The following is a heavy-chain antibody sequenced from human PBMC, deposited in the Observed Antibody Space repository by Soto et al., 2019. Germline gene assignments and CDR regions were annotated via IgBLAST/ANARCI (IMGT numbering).Heavy chain of an antibody. CDR3: ARDCSGGSCYPGMDV. Sequence: PGGSLRLSCAASGFNFNSYTNNCVRQAPGKRMEWLSSISSSGYIFSTDSVRGRFTISRDNAKNSVYLQINSLRAEDTAVYFCARDCSGGSCYPGMDVWGQGTTVTVSS. V-gene: IGHV3-21*01. CDR2: ISSSGYI. J-gene: IGHJ6*02. D-gene: IGHD2-15*01. CDR1: GFNFNSYT.